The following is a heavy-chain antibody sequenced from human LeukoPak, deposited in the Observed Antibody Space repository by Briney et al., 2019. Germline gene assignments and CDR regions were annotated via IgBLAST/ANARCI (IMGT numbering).Heavy chain of an antibody. J-gene: IGHJ5*02. CDR2: IYPSGGST. CDR3: ARGYCSGGSCYSRNWFDP. D-gene: IGHD2-15*01. Sequence: GASVKVSCKASGYTFTSYYMHWVRQAPGQGLEWMGIIYPSGGSTSYAQKFQGRVTMTRDTSTSTVYMELSSLRSEDTAVYYCARGYCSGGSCYSRNWFDPWGQGTGVTVSS. CDR1: GYTFTSYY. V-gene: IGHV1-46*01.